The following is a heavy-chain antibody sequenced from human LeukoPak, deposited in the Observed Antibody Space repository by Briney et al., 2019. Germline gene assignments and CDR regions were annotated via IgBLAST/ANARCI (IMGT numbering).Heavy chain of an antibody. CDR1: GFTFDDYA. J-gene: IGHJ1*01. V-gene: IGHV3-9*01. CDR3: AKDRYKEDYSYGSEYFQH. CDR2: ISWNSGSI. Sequence: PGGSLRLSCAASGFTFDDYAMHWVRQAPGKGLEWVSGISWNSGSIGYADSVKGRFTICRDNAKNSLYLQMNSLRAEDTALYYCAKDRYKEDYSYGSEYFQHWGQGTLVTVSS. D-gene: IGHD5-18*01.